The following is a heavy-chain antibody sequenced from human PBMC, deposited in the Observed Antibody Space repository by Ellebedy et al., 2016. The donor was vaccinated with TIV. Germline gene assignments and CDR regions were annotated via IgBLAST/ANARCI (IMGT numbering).Heavy chain of an antibody. CDR1: GASFSGHY. Sequence: SETLSLXXAVYGASFSGHYWSWIRQPAGKGLEWIGRFYTSGSTSYNPSLKSRVTMSVDTSNNQFSLNLTSVTAADTAVYYCARVLRFFYYMDVWGKGTTVTVSS. D-gene: IGHD3-3*01. V-gene: IGHV4-59*10. J-gene: IGHJ6*03. CDR2: FYTSGST. CDR3: ARVLRFFYYMDV.